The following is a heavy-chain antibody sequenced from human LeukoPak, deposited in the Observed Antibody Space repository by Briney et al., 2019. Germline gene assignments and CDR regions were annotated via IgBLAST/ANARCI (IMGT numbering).Heavy chain of an antibody. CDR3: TREQDREAAATVVGDY. Sequence: GGSLRLSCVASGFTFSRFEMNWVRQAPGKGLEWISHISTRTYLAYADSVKGRFTISRDNAQNSLYLQMNSLRAEDTAIYYCTREQDREAAATVVGDYWGQGALVTVSS. D-gene: IGHD2-15*01. CDR2: ISTRTYL. CDR1: GFTFSRFE. V-gene: IGHV3-48*03. J-gene: IGHJ4*02.